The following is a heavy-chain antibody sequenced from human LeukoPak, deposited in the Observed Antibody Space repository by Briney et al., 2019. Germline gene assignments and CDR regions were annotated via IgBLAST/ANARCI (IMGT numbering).Heavy chain of an antibody. CDR2: ISYDGSNK. Sequence: GRSLRLSCAASGFTFSSYGMHWVRQAPGKGLEWVAVISYDGSNKYYADSVKGRFTISRDNSKNTLYLQMNSLRAEDTAVYYCANGGLPLVPFDYWGQGTLVTVSS. CDR1: GFTFSSYG. J-gene: IGHJ4*02. D-gene: IGHD3-16*01. V-gene: IGHV3-30*18. CDR3: ANGGLPLVPFDY.